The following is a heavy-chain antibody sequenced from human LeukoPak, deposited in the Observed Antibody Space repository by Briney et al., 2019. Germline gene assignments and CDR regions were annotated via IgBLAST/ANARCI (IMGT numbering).Heavy chain of an antibody. Sequence: GGSLRLSCAASTFTFSSFAMNWVRQAPGRGLEWLSYISSSVSNIFYADSVKARFTISRDNTKNSLYLQMNSLRAEDTAIYYCARNGDSNGNLGFDYWGQGTLVSVSS. J-gene: IGHJ4*02. CDR2: ISSSVSNI. D-gene: IGHD4-17*01. V-gene: IGHV3-48*03. CDR1: TFTFSSFA. CDR3: ARNGDSNGNLGFDY.